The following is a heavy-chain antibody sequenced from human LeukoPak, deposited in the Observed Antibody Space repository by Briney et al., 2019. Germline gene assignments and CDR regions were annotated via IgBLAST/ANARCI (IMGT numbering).Heavy chain of an antibody. CDR1: GFTFSSYG. CDR2: ISYDGSNK. J-gene: IGHJ3*02. Sequence: GGSLRLSCAASGFTFSSYGMRWVRQAPGKGLEWVAVISYDGSNKYYADSVKGRFTISRDNSKNTLYLQMNSLRAEDTAVYYCANGYYDSSGYHADAFDIWGQGTMVTVSS. D-gene: IGHD3-22*01. CDR3: ANGYYDSSGYHADAFDI. V-gene: IGHV3-30*18.